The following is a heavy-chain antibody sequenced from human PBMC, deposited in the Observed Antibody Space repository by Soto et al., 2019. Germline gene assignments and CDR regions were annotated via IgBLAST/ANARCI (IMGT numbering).Heavy chain of an antibody. CDR3: AKAYYGSGSYSYPLLPLGQ. Sequence: GGSLRLSCAASGFTFSSYAMNWVRQAPGKGLEWVSIISGSGGSPYYADSVRGRFTISRDNYKNTLYLQMNSLRAEDTAIYYCAKAYYGSGSYSYPLLPLGQWGQGTLVTVSS. J-gene: IGHJ4*02. CDR1: GFTFSSYA. CDR2: ISGSGGSP. V-gene: IGHV3-23*01. D-gene: IGHD3-10*01.